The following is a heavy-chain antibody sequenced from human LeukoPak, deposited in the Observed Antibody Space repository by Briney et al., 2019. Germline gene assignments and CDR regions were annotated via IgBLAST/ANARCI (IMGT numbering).Heavy chain of an antibody. Sequence: GASVKVSCKASGYTFTGYYMHWVRQAPGQGLEWMGWINPNSGGTNYAQKFQGRVTMTRDTSISTAYMELSRLRSDDTAVYSCARDKWRVVPAVYYYYYYMDVWGKGNTVTVSS. D-gene: IGHD2-2*01. J-gene: IGHJ6*03. CDR1: GYTFTGYY. CDR2: INPNSGGT. CDR3: ARDKWRVVPAVYYYYYYMDV. V-gene: IGHV1-2*02.